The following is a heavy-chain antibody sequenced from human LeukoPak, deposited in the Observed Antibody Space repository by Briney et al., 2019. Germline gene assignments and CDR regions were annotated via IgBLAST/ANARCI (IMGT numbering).Heavy chain of an antibody. D-gene: IGHD3-3*01. CDR1: GFTFSSYS. CDR3: ARILRFLEWSHPFDP. V-gene: IGHV4-30-4*08. Sequence: LRLSCAASGFTFSSYSMNWVRQPPGKGLEWIGYICYSGSTYYNPSLKSRVTISVDTSKNQFSLKLSSVTAADTAVYYCARILRFLEWSHPFDPWGQGTLVTVSS. J-gene: IGHJ5*02. CDR2: ICYSGST.